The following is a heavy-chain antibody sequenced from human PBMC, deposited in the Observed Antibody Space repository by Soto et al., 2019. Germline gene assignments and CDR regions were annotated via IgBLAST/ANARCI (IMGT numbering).Heavy chain of an antibody. D-gene: IGHD6-6*01. CDR2: IIPIFGTA. CDR1: GGTFSSYA. V-gene: IGHV1-69*06. J-gene: IGHJ4*02. Sequence: QVQLVQSGAEVKKPGSSVKVSCKASGGTFSSYAISWLRQAPGQGLEWMGGIIPIFGTANYAQKFQGRVMINSEKTANTVYMGLSSLRSEDTAWDYCARELYSSSQLFDYWGQGTLVTVSS. CDR3: ARELYSSSQLFDY.